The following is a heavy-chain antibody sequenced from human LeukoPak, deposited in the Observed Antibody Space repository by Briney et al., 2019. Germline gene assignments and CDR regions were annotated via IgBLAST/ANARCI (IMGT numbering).Heavy chain of an antibody. CDR2: ISKGGSNK. D-gene: IGHD3-9*01. J-gene: IGHJ3*02. Sequence: PGGSLRLSCAASGFTFSSYGMHWVRQAPGKGLEWVAIISKGGSNKYYADSVQGRFTISRDNSKNTLYLQMNSLRAEDTAVYYCARSAGEDYDILTGYSKGAFDIWGQGTMVTVSS. CDR3: ARSAGEDYDILTGYSKGAFDI. CDR1: GFTFSSYG. V-gene: IGHV3-30*03.